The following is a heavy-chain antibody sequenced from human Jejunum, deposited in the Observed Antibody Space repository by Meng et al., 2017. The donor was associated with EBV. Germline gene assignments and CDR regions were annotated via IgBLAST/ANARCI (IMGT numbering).Heavy chain of an antibody. V-gene: IGHV1-2*06. CDR2: INPNSGGA. D-gene: IGHD3-16*01. CDR3: AREGLVGDLRYFDL. Sequence: QVQLVRAGGEVKKPGASVKGSCKASAYTFAGYYMHGVRQASGQGLEWMGRINPNSGGANYAQKFQGRVTMTRDTSISTAYMELSRLRSDDTAVYYCAREGLVGDLRYFDLWGRGTLVTVSS. J-gene: IGHJ2*01. CDR1: AYTFAGYY.